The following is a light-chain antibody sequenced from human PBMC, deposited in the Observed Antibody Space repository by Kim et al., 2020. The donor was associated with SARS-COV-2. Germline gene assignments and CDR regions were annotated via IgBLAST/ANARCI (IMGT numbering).Light chain of an antibody. J-gene: IGLJ3*02. V-gene: IGLV1-47*01. Sequence: PGQSVTISCSGSSSNIGSNYVYWYQQLPGTAPKLLIYRNNQRPSGVPDRFSGSKSGTSASLAISGLRSEDEADYYCAAWDDSFWVFGGGTQLTVL. CDR2: RNN. CDR1: SSNIGSNY. CDR3: AAWDDSFWV.